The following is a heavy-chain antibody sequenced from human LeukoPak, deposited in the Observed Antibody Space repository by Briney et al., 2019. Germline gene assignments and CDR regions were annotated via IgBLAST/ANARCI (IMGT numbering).Heavy chain of an antibody. V-gene: IGHV3-30*04. Sequence: GGSLRLSCAASGFTFSSYAMHWVRQAPGKGLEWVAVISYDGSNKYYADSVKGRFTISRDNSKNTLYLQMNSLRAEDTAVYYCAKEVRGDAFDIWGQGTMVTVSS. J-gene: IGHJ3*02. CDR1: GFTFSSYA. D-gene: IGHD3-16*01. CDR2: ISYDGSNK. CDR3: AKEVRGDAFDI.